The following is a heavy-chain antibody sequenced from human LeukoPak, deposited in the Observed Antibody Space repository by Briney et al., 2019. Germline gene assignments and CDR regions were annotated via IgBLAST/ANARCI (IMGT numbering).Heavy chain of an antibody. J-gene: IGHJ4*02. D-gene: IGHD2-21*01. Sequence: GGSLRLSCAASGFTFSSYGMHWVRQAPGKGLEWVAVIWYDGSSKYYADSVKGRFTISRDNSKNTLYLQMNSLRAEDTAVYYCAREGESLHFFDYWGQGTLVAVSS. CDR3: AREGESLHFFDY. V-gene: IGHV3-33*01. CDR1: GFTFSSYG. CDR2: IWYDGSSK.